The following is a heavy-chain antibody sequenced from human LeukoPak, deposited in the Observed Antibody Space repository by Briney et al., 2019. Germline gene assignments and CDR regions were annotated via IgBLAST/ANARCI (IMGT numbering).Heavy chain of an antibody. V-gene: IGHV4-59*04. CDR3: ALGYCSSTSCYENFDY. J-gene: IGHJ4*02. CDR1: GGSISSYY. D-gene: IGHD2-2*01. Sequence: PSETLSLTCTVSGGSISSYYWSWIRQPPGKGLEWIGSIYHSGSTYYNPSLKSRVTISVDTSKNQFSLKLSSVTAADTAVYYCALGYCSSTSCYENFDYWGQGTLVTVSS. CDR2: IYHSGST.